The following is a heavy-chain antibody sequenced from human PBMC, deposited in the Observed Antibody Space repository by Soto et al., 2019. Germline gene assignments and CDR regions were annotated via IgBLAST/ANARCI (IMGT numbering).Heavy chain of an antibody. Sequence: QVQLVESGGGVVQPGRSLRLSCAASGFTFSSYGMHWVRQAPGKGLEWVAVIWYDGSNKYYADSVKGRFTISRDNSKNTLYLQMNSLRAEDTAVYYCARGQDDSSGYYYVPVYFDYWGQGTLVTVSS. CDR2: IWYDGSNK. CDR1: GFTFSSYG. V-gene: IGHV3-33*01. J-gene: IGHJ4*02. D-gene: IGHD3-22*01. CDR3: ARGQDDSSGYYYVPVYFDY.